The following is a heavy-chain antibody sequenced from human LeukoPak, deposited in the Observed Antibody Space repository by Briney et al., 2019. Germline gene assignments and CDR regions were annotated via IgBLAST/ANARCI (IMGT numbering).Heavy chain of an antibody. V-gene: IGHV3-74*01. CDR3: ASDLLIVGATNVDFDY. Sequence: GGSLRLSCAASGFTFSSYGMHWVRQAPGKGLVWVSRIKSYGSSTIYADSVKGRFTISRDNAKNTLYLQMNSLRDEDTAVYYCASDLLIVGATNVDFDYWGQGTLVIVSS. D-gene: IGHD1-26*01. CDR2: IKSYGSST. CDR1: GFTFSSYG. J-gene: IGHJ4*02.